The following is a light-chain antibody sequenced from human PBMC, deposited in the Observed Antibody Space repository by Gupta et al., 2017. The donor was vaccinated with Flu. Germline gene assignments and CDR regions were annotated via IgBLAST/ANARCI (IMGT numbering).Light chain of an antibody. CDR3: SSYTSTSTFYV. V-gene: IGLV2-14*03. CDR1: NSDVGRSDS. J-gene: IGLJ1*01. Sequence: QSALTQPASVSGSPGQSITISCTGTNSDVGRSDSVSWYQQHPDKAPKLIIFDVTNRPSGVSSRFSGSKSGNTASLTISGLQAEDETDYYCSSYTSTSTFYVFGTGTRVTGL. CDR2: DVT.